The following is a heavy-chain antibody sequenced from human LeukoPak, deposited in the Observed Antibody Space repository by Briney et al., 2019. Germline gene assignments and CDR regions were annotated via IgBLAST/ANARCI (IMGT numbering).Heavy chain of an antibody. Sequence: PSETLSLTCTVSAGSISSYYWSWIRQPPGKGLEWIGYIYFSGSTYYNPSLKSRVTISVDTSKNQFSLKLSSVTAADTAVYYCARDRPYCSSTSCQWGAYDYWGQGTLVTVSS. CDR2: IYFSGST. CDR1: AGSISSYY. D-gene: IGHD2-2*01. J-gene: IGHJ4*02. V-gene: IGHV4-59*12. CDR3: ARDRPYCSSTSCQWGAYDY.